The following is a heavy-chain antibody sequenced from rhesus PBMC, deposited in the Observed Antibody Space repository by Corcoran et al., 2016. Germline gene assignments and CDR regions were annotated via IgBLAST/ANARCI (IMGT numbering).Heavy chain of an antibody. J-gene: IGHJ4*01. Sequence: QVQLVQSGAEVKKSGSSVKVSCKASGYTFTDYYMHWVRQAPGQGLEWMGKLNTKTGGKNYAQKVQGRGTMTRYTATSTAYMELSRLRSEYTAVYYCARTYCSGMYCDAPRYWGQGVLVTVSS. CDR3: ARTYCSGMYCDAPRY. V-gene: IGHV1-138*01. D-gene: IGHD2-27*01. CDR1: GYTFTDYY. CDR2: LNTKTGGK.